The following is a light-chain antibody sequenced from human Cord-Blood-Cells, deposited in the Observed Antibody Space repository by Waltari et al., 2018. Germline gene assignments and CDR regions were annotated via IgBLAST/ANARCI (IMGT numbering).Light chain of an antibody. CDR1: RPRSYV. CDR3: NSRDSSGNHVV. J-gene: IGLJ2*01. V-gene: IGLV3-19*01. CDR2: GKN. Sequence: SSELTQDPAVSVALGYTVRITCQGDRPRSYVASWYQQKPGQAPVIVIYGKNNRPSGIPDRFSGSSSGNTASLTITGAQAEDEADYYCNSRDSSGNHVVFGGGTKLTVL.